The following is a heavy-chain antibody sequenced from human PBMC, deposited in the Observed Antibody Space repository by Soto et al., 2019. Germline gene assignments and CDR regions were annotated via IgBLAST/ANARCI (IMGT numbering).Heavy chain of an antibody. CDR1: GGSVSSGSYY. V-gene: IGHV4-61*01. J-gene: IGHJ4*02. CDR2: IYYSGST. Sequence: SETLSLTCTVSGGSVSSGSYYWSWIRQPPGKGLEWIGYIYYSGSTNYNPSLKSRVTISVDTSKNQFSLKLSSVTAADTAVYCCASGGIAAAGTLSYWGQGTLVTVSS. D-gene: IGHD6-13*01. CDR3: ASGGIAAAGTLSY.